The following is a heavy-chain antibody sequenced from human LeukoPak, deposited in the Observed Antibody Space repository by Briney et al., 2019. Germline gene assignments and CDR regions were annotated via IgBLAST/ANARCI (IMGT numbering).Heavy chain of an antibody. J-gene: IGHJ5*02. V-gene: IGHV1-46*01. Sequence: GASVKVSCKASGYIFSNFFSSYGITWVRQAPGQGLEWMGIINPSGGSTSYAQKFQGRVTMTRDTSTSTVYMELSSLRSEDTAVYYCARGIRNPGPAWGQGTLVTVSS. CDR3: ARGIRNPGPA. D-gene: IGHD2-15*01. CDR1: GYIFSNFF. CDR2: INPSGGST.